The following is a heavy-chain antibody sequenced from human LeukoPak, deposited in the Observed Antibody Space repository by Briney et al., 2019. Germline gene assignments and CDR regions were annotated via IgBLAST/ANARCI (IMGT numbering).Heavy chain of an antibody. CDR1: GGSISSYY. J-gene: IGHJ3*02. CDR3: GRETDTIFGVVNPRGRDAFDI. D-gene: IGHD3-3*01. CDR2: IYTSGST. Sequence: SETLSLTCTVSGGSISSYYWSWIRQPAGKGLEGIVRIYTSGSTNYNPSLKRLVTMSVDTAKNQFSLKRSSVTAADTAVYYWGRETDTIFGVVNPRGRDAFDIWGQATMVTVYS. V-gene: IGHV4-4*07.